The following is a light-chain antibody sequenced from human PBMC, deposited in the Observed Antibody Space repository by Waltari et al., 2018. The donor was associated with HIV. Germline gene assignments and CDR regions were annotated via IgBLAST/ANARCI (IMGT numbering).Light chain of an antibody. CDR1: SFNIGAGYD. J-gene: IGLJ3*02. CDR2: GNT. Sequence: QSVLTQPPSVSGAPGQRVTLSCTGNSFNIGAGYDVHWYQQFPGTAPRLLIHGNTNRPSGVPDRFSGSKSDTSASLAITGLEAEDEADYYCQSYDRSLTGWVFGGGTKLTVL. V-gene: IGLV1-40*01. CDR3: QSYDRSLTGWV.